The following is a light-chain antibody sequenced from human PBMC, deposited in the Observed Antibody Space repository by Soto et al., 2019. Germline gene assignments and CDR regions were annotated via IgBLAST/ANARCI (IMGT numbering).Light chain of an antibody. Sequence: EIVLTQSPGTLSLSPGDRATLSCTTSQSVYSTYLAWYQQKPGQAPRLFIYCASNRATGVPDRFSGSGSGTDFTLTISRLEPEDFAVYYCQQYINSPYTFGQGTKLEI. J-gene: IGKJ2*01. CDR3: QQYINSPYT. CDR1: QSVYSTY. CDR2: CAS. V-gene: IGKV3-20*01.